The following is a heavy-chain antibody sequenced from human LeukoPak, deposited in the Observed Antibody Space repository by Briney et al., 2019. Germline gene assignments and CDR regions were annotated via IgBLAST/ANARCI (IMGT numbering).Heavy chain of an antibody. D-gene: IGHD3-3*01. J-gene: IGHJ4*02. CDR3: ARETLSDFWSGYYS. V-gene: IGHV4-59*01. CDR2: TYYSGST. Sequence: SETLSLTCTVSGGSISSYYWSWIRQPPGKGLEWIGYTYYSGSTNYNPSLKSRVTISVDTSKNQFSLKLSSVTAADTAVYYCARETLSDFWSGYYSWGQGTLVTVSS. CDR1: GGSISSYY.